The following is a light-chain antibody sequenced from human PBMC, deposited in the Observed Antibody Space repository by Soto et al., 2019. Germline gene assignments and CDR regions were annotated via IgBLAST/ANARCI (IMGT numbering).Light chain of an antibody. V-gene: IGKV1-5*01. CDR2: DAS. CDR1: QSISSW. Sequence: DIQMTQSPSTLSASVGDRVTITCRASQSISSWLAWYQQKPGKAPKFLIYDASSLESGVPSRFSGSGSGTEFCVTSSSLQPYDFATYYREQYNSYLTFGRGTKVYIK. CDR3: EQYNSYLT. J-gene: IGKJ4*01.